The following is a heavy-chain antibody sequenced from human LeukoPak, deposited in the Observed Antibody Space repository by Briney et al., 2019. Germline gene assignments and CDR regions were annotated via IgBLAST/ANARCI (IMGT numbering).Heavy chain of an antibody. CDR2: ISGSGGST. CDR3: AKVPEDFDWLSQSGWFDP. V-gene: IGHV3-23*01. D-gene: IGHD3-9*01. Sequence: GGSLRLSCAASGFTFSSYAMSWVRQAPGKGLEWVSAISGSGGSTYYADSVKGRFTISRDNSKNTLYLQMNSLRAEDTAVYYCAKVPEDFDWLSQSGWFDPWGQGTLVTVSS. J-gene: IGHJ5*02. CDR1: GFTFSSYA.